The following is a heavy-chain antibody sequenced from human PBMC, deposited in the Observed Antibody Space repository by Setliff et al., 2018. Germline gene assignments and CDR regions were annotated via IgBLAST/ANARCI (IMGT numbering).Heavy chain of an antibody. Sequence: SETLSLTCTVSGGSINSGSYYWIWIRQPPGKGLEWIGEINHSGSTNYNPSLKSRVTISVDTSKNQFSLKLSSVTAADTAVYYCARSTYGGAAAAYYFDYWGQGTLVTVSS. D-gene: IGHD6-13*01. CDR3: ARSTYGGAAAAYYFDY. CDR2: INHSGST. CDR1: GGSINSGSYY. V-gene: IGHV4-39*07. J-gene: IGHJ4*02.